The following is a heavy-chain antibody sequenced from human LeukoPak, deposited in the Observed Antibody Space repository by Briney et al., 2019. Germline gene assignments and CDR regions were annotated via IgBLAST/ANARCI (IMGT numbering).Heavy chain of an antibody. CDR1: GGSISSSNW. CDR2: IYHSGST. V-gene: IGHV4-4*02. D-gene: IGHD6-13*01. Sequence: SETLSPTCAVSGGSISSSNWWSWVRQPPGKGLEWIGEIYHSGSTNYNPSLKSRVTISVDKSKNQFSLKLSSVTAADTAVYYCARGVIAAAGILDYWGQGTLVTVSS. J-gene: IGHJ4*02. CDR3: ARGVIAAAGILDY.